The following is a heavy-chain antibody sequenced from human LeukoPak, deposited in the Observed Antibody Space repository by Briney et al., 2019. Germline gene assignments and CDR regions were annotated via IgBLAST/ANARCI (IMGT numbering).Heavy chain of an antibody. CDR1: GFTFSNFA. V-gene: IGHV3-23*01. CDR2: ISGSGGST. CDR3: AKEGGEWLRPMRLDY. D-gene: IGHD5-12*01. Sequence: GGSLRLSCAASGFTFSNFAMSWVRQAPGKGLEWVSSISGSGGSTYYADSVKGRFTISRDNSKNTLYLQMNSLRAEDTAVYYCAKEGGEWLRPMRLDYWGQGTLVTVSS. J-gene: IGHJ4*02.